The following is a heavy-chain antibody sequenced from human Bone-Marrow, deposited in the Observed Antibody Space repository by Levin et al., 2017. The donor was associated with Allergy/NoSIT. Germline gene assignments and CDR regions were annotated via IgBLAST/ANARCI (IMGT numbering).Heavy chain of an antibody. CDR2: INWNGGST. V-gene: IGHV3-20*04. CDR3: ARGMAGSGSYSNSHELDF. J-gene: IGHJ4*02. Sequence: GESLKISCAASGFTFDDYVMSWVRQAPGKGLEWVSGINWNGGSTGYADSVKGRFSIFRDNAKNSLFLQMDSLRAEDTAFYYCARGMAGSGSYSNSHELDFWGQGTLVTVSS. D-gene: IGHD3-10*01. CDR1: GFTFDDYV.